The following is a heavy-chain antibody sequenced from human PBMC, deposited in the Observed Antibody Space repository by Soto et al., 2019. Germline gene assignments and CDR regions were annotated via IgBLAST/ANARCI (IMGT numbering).Heavy chain of an antibody. CDR3: ARHSSVGENPPGLDY. J-gene: IGHJ4*02. CDR1: GYSFTSYW. CDR2: IYPGDSDT. D-gene: IGHD1-26*01. Sequence: GESLKISCKGSGYSFTSYWIGWVRQMPGKGLEWMGIIYPGDSDTRYSPSFQGQVTISADKSISTAYLQWSSLKASDTAMDYCARHSSVGENPPGLDYGAQGTLVTVPS. V-gene: IGHV5-51*01.